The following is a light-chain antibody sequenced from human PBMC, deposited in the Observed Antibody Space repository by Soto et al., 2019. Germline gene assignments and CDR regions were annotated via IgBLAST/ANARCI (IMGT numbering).Light chain of an antibody. CDR2: EGS. Sequence: QSALTQPASVSGSPGQSITISCTGTSSDVGSYNLVSWYQQHPGKAPKLMIYEGSKRPSGVSNRFSGSKSGNTASLTISGLQAEDEADYDCCSYAGSSTHGVFGGGTKLTVL. V-gene: IGLV2-23*01. J-gene: IGLJ3*02. CDR3: CSYAGSSTHGV. CDR1: SSDVGSYNL.